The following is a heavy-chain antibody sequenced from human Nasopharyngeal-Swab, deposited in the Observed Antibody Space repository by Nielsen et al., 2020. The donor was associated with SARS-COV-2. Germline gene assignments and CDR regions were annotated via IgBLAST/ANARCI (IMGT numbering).Heavy chain of an antibody. CDR2: ISGSGGST. CDR3: AKDTALYLAFDI. CDR1: GFTFSSYA. V-gene: IGHV3-23*01. D-gene: IGHD3-9*01. J-gene: IGHJ3*02. Sequence: GESLKISCAASGFTFSSYAMSWVRQAPGKGLEWVSAISGSGGSTYYADSVKGRFTISRDNSKNTLYLQMNSLRAEDTAVYYCAKDTALYLAFDIWGQGTMVTVS.